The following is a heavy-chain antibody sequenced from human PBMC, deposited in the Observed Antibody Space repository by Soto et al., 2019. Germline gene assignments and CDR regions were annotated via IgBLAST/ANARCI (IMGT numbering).Heavy chain of an antibody. CDR3: ASRDPGTSVDY. CDR1: GGSFTSNNW. J-gene: IGHJ4*02. CDR2: VYRTGST. V-gene: IGHV4-4*02. D-gene: IGHD1-7*01. Sequence: TLSLTCAVSGGSFTSNNWWTWVRQPPGQGLEWIGEVYRTGSTDYNPSLKSRVTISLDKSENQFSLKVTSLTAADTAVYYCASRDPGTSVDYWGQGTLVTVSS.